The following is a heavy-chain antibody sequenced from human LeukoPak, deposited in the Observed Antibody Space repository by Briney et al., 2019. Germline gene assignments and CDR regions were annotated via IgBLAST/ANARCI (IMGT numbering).Heavy chain of an antibody. V-gene: IGHV3-64D*06. D-gene: IGHD2-2*03. Sequence: GGSLRLSCSAPVYTFTGTAMHGGPQAPGKGLQYVSSISSNGGTTYYADSAKGRFTISRDNSKNMLYLQMSSLRAEDTAVYYCVKDGYCSSTSCYFLPYFDYWGQGTLVTVSS. CDR1: VYTFTGTA. CDR2: ISSNGGTT. CDR3: VKDGYCSSTSCYFLPYFDY. J-gene: IGHJ4*02.